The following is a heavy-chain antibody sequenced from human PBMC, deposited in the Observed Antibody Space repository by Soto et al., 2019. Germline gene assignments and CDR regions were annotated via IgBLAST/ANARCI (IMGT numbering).Heavy chain of an antibody. D-gene: IGHD6-13*01. J-gene: IGHJ6*03. CDR1: GGSIRSYY. CDR3: ARLRYSSSWRGYYYYYYMDV. Sequence: ETLSLTCTVSGGSIRSYYWIWILQPQGTGLEWIGYIYYSGSTNYNPSLKSRVTISVDTSKNQFSLKLSSVTAADTAVYYCARLRYSSSWRGYYYYYYMDVWGKGTTVTVS. V-gene: IGHV4-59*08. CDR2: IYYSGST.